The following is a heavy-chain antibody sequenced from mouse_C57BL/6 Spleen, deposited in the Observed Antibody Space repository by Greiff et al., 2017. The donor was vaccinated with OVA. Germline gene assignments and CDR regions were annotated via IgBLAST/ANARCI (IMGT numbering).Heavy chain of an antibody. V-gene: IGHV1-15*01. J-gene: IGHJ2*01. CDR1: GYTFTDYE. CDR2: IDPETGGT. CDR3: TRAPSYFDY. Sequence: VQLQQSGAELVRPGASVTLSCKASGYTFTDYEMHWVKQTPVPGLEWIGAIDPETGGTAYNQKFKGKAILTADKSSSTAYMELRSLTSEDSAVYYCTRAPSYFDYWGQGTTLTVSS.